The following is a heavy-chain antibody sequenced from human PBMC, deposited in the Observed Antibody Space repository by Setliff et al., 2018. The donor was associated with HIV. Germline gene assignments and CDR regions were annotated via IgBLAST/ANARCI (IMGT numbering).Heavy chain of an antibody. V-gene: IGHV1-69*02. Sequence: SVKVSCKASGGPFTSSSIGWVRQAPGQGLEWMGRIIPILGVPRYAQKFQGRVTITADKSTSTSYMHLSSLRAEDTAVYFCARRGDYDSSGYYVTWGQGSLVTVSS. J-gene: IGHJ4*02. CDR1: GGPFTSSS. CDR2: IIPILGVP. D-gene: IGHD3-22*01. CDR3: ARRGDYDSSGYYVT.